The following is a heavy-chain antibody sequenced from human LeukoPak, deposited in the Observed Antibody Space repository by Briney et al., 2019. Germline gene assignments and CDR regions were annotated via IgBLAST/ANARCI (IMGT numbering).Heavy chain of an antibody. Sequence: EASVKVSCKASGYTFTAYFMHWVRQAPGQGLEWMGWINPNSGDTNYAQKFQGRVTMTRDTSISTAYMELSRLTSDDTALYYCAGVTYFDFSNFDYWGQGTLVAVSS. CDR3: AGVTYFDFSNFDY. D-gene: IGHD3-3*01. CDR1: GYTFTAYF. V-gene: IGHV1-2*02. CDR2: INPNSGDT. J-gene: IGHJ4*02.